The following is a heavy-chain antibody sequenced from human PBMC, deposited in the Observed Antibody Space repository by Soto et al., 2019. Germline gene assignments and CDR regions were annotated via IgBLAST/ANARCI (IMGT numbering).Heavy chain of an antibody. J-gene: IGHJ3*02. Sequence: EVQLVESGGGLVQPGGSLRLSCAAHGFAITNYEMNWIRQAPGKGLEWVSYIGRSGSPIYYTDFVEGRFTISTDSAKNPLSLQKDSLRAEDTALYYCARDPGTLGSTDAFDIWGQGTVVTVSS. D-gene: IGHD7-27*01. CDR1: GFAITNYE. CDR2: IGRSGSPI. CDR3: ARDPGTLGSTDAFDI. V-gene: IGHV3-48*03.